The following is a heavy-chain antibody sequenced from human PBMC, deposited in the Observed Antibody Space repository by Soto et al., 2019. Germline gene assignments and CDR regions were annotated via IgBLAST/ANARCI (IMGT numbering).Heavy chain of an antibody. J-gene: IGHJ6*03. CDR1: GCTFSSHS. Sequence: GGSLRLSCAASGCTFSSHSMNWFRQAPGKGLEWVSSISSSSSYIYYADSVKGRFNISRDKAKNSLYLQMNSLRAEDTAVYYCARVRNFGYYYYYMDVWGKGTTVTVSS. V-gene: IGHV3-21*01. CDR2: ISSSSSYI. CDR3: ARVRNFGYYYYYMDV. D-gene: IGHD4-4*01.